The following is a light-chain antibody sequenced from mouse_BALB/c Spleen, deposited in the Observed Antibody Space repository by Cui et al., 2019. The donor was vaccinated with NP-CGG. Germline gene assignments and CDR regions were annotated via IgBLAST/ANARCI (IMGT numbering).Light chain of an antibody. Sequence: QAVVTQGSALTTSPRETVTLTCRSSTGAVTTTNYANWVQEKPDHLFTGLIGGTHNRAPGVPARFSGSLIGDKSALTITGAQTEDEAIYFCALWYSNHWVFGGGTKLTVL. J-gene: IGLJ1*01. V-gene: IGLV1*01. CDR1: TGAVTTTNY. CDR2: GTH. CDR3: ALWYSNHWV.